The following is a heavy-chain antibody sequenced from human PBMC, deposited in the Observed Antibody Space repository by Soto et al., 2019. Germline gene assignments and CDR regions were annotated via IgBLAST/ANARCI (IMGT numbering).Heavy chain of an antibody. V-gene: IGHV1-69*06. CDR3: ARGWAQYSGSYHGPDAFDI. J-gene: IGHJ3*02. CDR1: GGTFSTYA. Sequence: GASVKVSCKASGGTFSTYAISWVRQAPGQGLEWMGGIIPIFGTANYAQKFQGRVTITADKSTSTAYMELSSLRSEDTAVYYCARGWAQYSGSYHGPDAFDIWGQGTMVTDSS. CDR2: IIPIFGTA. D-gene: IGHD1-26*01.